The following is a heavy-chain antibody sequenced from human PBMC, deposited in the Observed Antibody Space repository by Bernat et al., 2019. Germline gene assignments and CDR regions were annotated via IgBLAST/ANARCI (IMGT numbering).Heavy chain of an antibody. CDR2: IWYDGSNK. CDR1: GFIFSSYG. CDR3: ARDCEPPHYSSSVMGGMDV. V-gene: IGHV3-33*01. Sequence: QVQLVESGGGVVQPGRSLRLSCAASGFIFSSYGMHWVRQAPGKGLEWVAVIWYDGSNKYYADSVKGRFTISRDNSKNTLYLQMNSLRAEDTAVYYCARDCEPPHYSSSVMGGMDVWGQGTTVTVSS. D-gene: IGHD6-6*01. J-gene: IGHJ6*02.